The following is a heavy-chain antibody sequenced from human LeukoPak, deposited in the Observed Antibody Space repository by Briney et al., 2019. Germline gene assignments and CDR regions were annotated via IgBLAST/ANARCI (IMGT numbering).Heavy chain of an antibody. V-gene: IGHV1-69*13. J-gene: IGHJ4*02. D-gene: IGHD3-16*02. Sequence: ASVKVSCKASGGTFSSYAISWVRQAPGQGLEWMGGIIPIFGTANYAQKFQGRVTITADESTSTAYMGLSSLRSEDTAVYYCASSLRLGELSLYYWGQGTLVTVSS. CDR2: IIPIFGTA. CDR1: GGTFSSYA. CDR3: ASSLRLGELSLYY.